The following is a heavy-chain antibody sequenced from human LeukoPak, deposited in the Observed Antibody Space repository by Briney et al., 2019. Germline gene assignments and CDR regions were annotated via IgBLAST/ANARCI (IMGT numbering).Heavy chain of an antibody. J-gene: IGHJ5*02. CDR3: ARVVGCSSTSCRDWFDP. Sequence: GGSLRLSCAASGFTFSSYAMSWVRQAPGKGLEWVSAISGSGGSTYYADSVKGRFTISRDNAKNTLYLQMNSLRAEDTAVYYCARVVGCSSTSCRDWFDPWGQGTLVTVSS. CDR2: ISGSGGST. CDR1: GFTFSSYA. V-gene: IGHV3-23*01. D-gene: IGHD2-2*01.